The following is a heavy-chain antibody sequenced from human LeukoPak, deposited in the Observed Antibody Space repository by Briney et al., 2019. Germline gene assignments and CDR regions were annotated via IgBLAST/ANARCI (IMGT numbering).Heavy chain of an antibody. Sequence: GGSLRLSCAASGFTFSNYGMQWVRQAPGKGLEWVAFIRYDGSNNYYADSVKGRFTISRDNSKNTLYLQMNSLRAEDTAVYYCARDLGGSNYGDMAFDIRGQGTMVTVSS. CDR3: ARDLGGSNYGDMAFDI. D-gene: IGHD4-17*01. CDR2: IRYDGSNN. V-gene: IGHV3-30*02. J-gene: IGHJ3*02. CDR1: GFTFSNYG.